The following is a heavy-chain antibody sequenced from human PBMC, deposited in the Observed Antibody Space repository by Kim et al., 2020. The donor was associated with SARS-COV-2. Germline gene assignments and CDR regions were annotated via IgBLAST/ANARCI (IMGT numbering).Heavy chain of an antibody. Sequence: GGSLRLSCAASGFTFGDYAMHWVRQAPGKGLEWVSGISWNSGSIGYADSVKGRFTISRDNAKNSLYLQMNSLRAEDTALYYCAKDILDDSSGWLGWFDPWGQGTLVTVSS. V-gene: IGHV3-9*01. D-gene: IGHD6-19*01. J-gene: IGHJ5*02. CDR2: ISWNSGSI. CDR3: AKDILDDSSGWLGWFDP. CDR1: GFTFGDYA.